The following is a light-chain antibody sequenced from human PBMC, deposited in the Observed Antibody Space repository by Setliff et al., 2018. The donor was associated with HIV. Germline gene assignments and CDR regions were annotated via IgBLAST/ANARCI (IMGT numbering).Light chain of an antibody. V-gene: IGLV2-14*03. CDR1: GSDAGLYKS. Sequence: QSALAQPASVSGSPGQSITISCTATGSDAGLYKSVSWYQQQPGKAPKVIIIEVRNRPSGVSHRFSGSKSGDTASLTISGLQAEDEADYYCCSYAGSHTFVFGTGTKVTVL. J-gene: IGLJ1*01. CDR2: EVR. CDR3: CSYAGSHTFV.